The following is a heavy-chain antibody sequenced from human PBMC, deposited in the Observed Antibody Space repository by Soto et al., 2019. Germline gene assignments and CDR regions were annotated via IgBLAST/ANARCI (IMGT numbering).Heavy chain of an antibody. Sequence: SETLSLTCAVYGGSFSGYYWSWIHQPPGKGLEWIGEINHSGSTNYNPSLKSRVTISVDTSKNQFSLKLSSVTAADTAVYYWAGGRGWGGYVRGSKAFDYWGQGTLVTVSS. CDR1: GGSFSGYY. V-gene: IGHV4-34*01. D-gene: IGHD5-12*01. J-gene: IGHJ4*02. CDR2: INHSGST. CDR3: AGGRGWGGYVRGSKAFDY.